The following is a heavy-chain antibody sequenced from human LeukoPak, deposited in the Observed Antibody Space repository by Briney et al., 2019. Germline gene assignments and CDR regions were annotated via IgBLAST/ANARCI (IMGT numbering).Heavy chain of an antibody. Sequence: PGGSLRLSCAASGFTFSSYGMHWVRQAPGKGLEWVAVIWYDGSNKYYADSVKGRFTISRDNSKNTLYLQMNSLRAEDTAVYYCARAWQWLVRGWDYFDYWGQGTLVTVSS. V-gene: IGHV3-33*01. D-gene: IGHD6-19*01. J-gene: IGHJ4*02. CDR1: GFTFSSYG. CDR3: ARAWQWLVRGWDYFDY. CDR2: IWYDGSNK.